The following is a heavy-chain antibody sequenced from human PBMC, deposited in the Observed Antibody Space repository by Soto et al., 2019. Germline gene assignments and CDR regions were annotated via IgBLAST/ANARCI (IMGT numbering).Heavy chain of an antibody. V-gene: IGHV4-4*07. CDR1: GGPISPYY. J-gene: IGHJ6*02. CDR3: AREGGYFDSSGSGVYHYYGVDV. D-gene: IGHD3-22*01. Sequence: SETLSLTCTVSGGPISPYYWSWIRQPAGKGLEWIGRIYYTGSTNYNPPLKSRVSMSLDTARNQISLKVKSVTAADTAVYYCAREGGYFDSSGSGVYHYYGVDVWGRGPTVTV. CDR2: IYYTGST.